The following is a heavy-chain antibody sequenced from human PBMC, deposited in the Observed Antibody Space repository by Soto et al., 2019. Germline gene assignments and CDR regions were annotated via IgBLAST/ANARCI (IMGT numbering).Heavy chain of an antibody. V-gene: IGHV3-53*01. D-gene: IGHD2-21*02. Sequence: GGSLRLSCAASGFIVSDSYMSWVRQAPGKGLEWVSVIYSGSSAFYADSVKGRFTISRDNSKNTLFIQMNSLRAEDTAVYYCASEASCCGDCYVDCWGQGTLVSVSS. CDR3: ASEASCCGDCYVDC. CDR1: GFIVSDSY. J-gene: IGHJ4*02. CDR2: IYSGSSA.